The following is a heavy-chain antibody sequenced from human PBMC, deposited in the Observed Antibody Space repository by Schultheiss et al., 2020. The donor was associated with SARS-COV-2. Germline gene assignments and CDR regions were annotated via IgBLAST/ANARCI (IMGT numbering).Heavy chain of an antibody. CDR3: ASLVTTRISSSYYAMDV. CDR2: IKQDGSEK. CDR1: GFTVSNNY. J-gene: IGHJ6*02. D-gene: IGHD4-17*01. Sequence: GGSLRLSCAASGFTVSNNYMSWVRQAPGKGLEWVANIKQDGSEKYSVDSVKGRFTISRDNAKNSLYLQMNSLTAEDTAVYYCASLVTTRISSSYYAMDVWGQGTTVTVSS. V-gene: IGHV3-7*01.